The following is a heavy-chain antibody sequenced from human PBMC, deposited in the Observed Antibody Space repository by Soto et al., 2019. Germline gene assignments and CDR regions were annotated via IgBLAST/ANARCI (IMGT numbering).Heavy chain of an antibody. Sequence: GGSLRLSCAASGFTFSSYAMHWVRQAPGKGLEWVAVISYDGSNKYYTDSVKGRFTISRDNSKNTLYLQMNSLRAEDSAVYYGARGQGGDSSGYYYNGFDPWGQGTLVTVSS. J-gene: IGHJ5*02. V-gene: IGHV3-30*04. CDR3: ARGQGGDSSGYYYNGFDP. CDR2: ISYDGSNK. D-gene: IGHD3-22*01. CDR1: GFTFSSYA.